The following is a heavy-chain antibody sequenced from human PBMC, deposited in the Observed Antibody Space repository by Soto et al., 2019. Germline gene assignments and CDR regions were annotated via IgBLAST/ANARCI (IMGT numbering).Heavy chain of an antibody. CDR3: AKDLSGGDCP. V-gene: IGHV3-23*01. D-gene: IGHD2-21*02. Sequence: GGSLRLSCAASGFALSSYTMNWVRQAPGKGLEWVSSISGSGGSTYYADSVKGRFIISRDNPENTVYLQMNTLRVEDTAVYYCAKDLSGGDCPWGQGTLVTVSS. CDR2: ISGSGGST. CDR1: GFALSSYT. J-gene: IGHJ5*02.